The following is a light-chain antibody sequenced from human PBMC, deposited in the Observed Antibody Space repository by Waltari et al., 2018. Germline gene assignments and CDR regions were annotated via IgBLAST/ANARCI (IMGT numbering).Light chain of an antibody. CDR1: QSSRKY. Sequence: DIQMTQSPSSLSASVGDRVTITCRASQSSRKYLSWYQQNPGKAPKFLIYAASSLQSGVPSRFSGSGSGTDFTLTISSLQPEDFATYYCQQSYSALALTFGGGTKVEVK. CDR3: QQSYSALALT. CDR2: AAS. J-gene: IGKJ4*01. V-gene: IGKV1-39*01.